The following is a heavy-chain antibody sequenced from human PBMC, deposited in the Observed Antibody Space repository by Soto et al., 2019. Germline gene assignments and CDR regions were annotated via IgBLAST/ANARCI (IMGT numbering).Heavy chain of an antibody. CDR2: ICYSGTT. V-gene: IGHV4-30-4*01. D-gene: IGHD3-10*01. J-gene: IGHJ4*02. CDR3: ARRGRGVDRIFHY. Sequence: QVQLQESGPGLVKPSQTLSLTCTVSSGSISSGDYCWSWIRQPPGKGLEWIGYICYSGTTYYNPSLKSRVTISVDTSKNQFSLKLSSVIAADTAVYYCARRGRGVDRIFHYWGQGTLVTVSS. CDR1: SGSISSGDYC.